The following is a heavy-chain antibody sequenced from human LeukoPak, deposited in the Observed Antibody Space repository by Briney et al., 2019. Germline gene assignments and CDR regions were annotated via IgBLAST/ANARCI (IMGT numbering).Heavy chain of an antibody. Sequence: SETLSLTCTVSGGSISSYYWSWIRQPPGKGLEWIGYIYYSGSTNYNPSLKSRVTISVDTSKYQFSLKLSSVTAADTAVYYCARDKCGGDCYSRYFDLWGRGTLVTVSS. CDR1: GGSISSYY. V-gene: IGHV4-59*01. J-gene: IGHJ2*01. D-gene: IGHD2-21*02. CDR2: IYYSGST. CDR3: ARDKCGGDCYSRYFDL.